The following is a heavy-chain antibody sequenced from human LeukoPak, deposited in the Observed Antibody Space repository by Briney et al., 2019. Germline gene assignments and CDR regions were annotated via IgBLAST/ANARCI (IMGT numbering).Heavy chain of an antibody. Sequence: GGSLRLSCAASGFTFSSYAMSWVRQAPGKGLEWVSSISVSGGSTYYPDSVKGRFTISRDNSKNTLFLQMNSLRAEDTAVYYCAKDSEGYWFDPWGQGTMVTVSS. D-gene: IGHD2-8*02. J-gene: IGHJ3*01. V-gene: IGHV3-23*01. CDR1: GFTFSSYA. CDR3: AKDSEGYWFDP. CDR2: ISVSGGST.